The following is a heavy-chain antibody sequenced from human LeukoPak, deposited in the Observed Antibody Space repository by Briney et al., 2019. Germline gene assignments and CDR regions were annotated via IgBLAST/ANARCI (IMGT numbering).Heavy chain of an antibody. CDR3: ANRGRSASSGWYVYFDY. J-gene: IGHJ4*02. Sequence: GGSLRLSCAASGFTFSSYAMSWVRQAPGKGLEWVSAISGSGGSTYYADSVKGRFTISRDNSKNTLYLQMNSLRAEDTAVYYCANRGRSASSGWYVYFDYWGQGTLVTVSS. CDR2: ISGSGGST. D-gene: IGHD6-19*01. V-gene: IGHV3-23*01. CDR1: GFTFSSYA.